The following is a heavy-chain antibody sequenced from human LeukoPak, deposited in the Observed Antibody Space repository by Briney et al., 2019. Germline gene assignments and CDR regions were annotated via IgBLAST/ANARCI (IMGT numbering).Heavy chain of an antibody. Sequence: PGGSLRLSCVASGLTFSSYSMNWVRQAPGKGLEWVSSISSSSSYIYYADSVKGRFTISRDNAKNSLYLQMNSPRAEDTAVYYWARIDYGDYDLDYWGQGTLVTVSS. D-gene: IGHD4-17*01. J-gene: IGHJ4*02. CDR3: ARIDYGDYDLDY. CDR2: ISSSSSYI. CDR1: GLTFSSYS. V-gene: IGHV3-21*01.